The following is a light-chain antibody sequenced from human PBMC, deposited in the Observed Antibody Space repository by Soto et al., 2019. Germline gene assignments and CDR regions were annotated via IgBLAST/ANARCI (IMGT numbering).Light chain of an antibody. CDR2: EVS. Sequence: SALTQPASVSGSPGQSITISCTGTSSDVGGYNYVSWYQQHPGKAPKLMIYEVSNRPSGVSNRFSGSKSGDTGSLTISGLQAEDEADYYCRSVTSSSTYVFGTGTKLTVL. V-gene: IGLV2-14*01. CDR3: RSVTSSSTYV. J-gene: IGLJ1*01. CDR1: SSDVGGYNY.